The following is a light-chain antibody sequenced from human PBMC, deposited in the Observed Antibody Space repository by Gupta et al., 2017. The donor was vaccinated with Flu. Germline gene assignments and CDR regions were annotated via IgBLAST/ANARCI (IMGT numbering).Light chain of an antibody. CDR3: QQSYDVPMYS. V-gene: IGKV1-39*01. CDR1: QSISNY. CDR2: AAS. J-gene: IGKJ2*03. Sequence: DIQMTQSPSSLSASVGDRVTITCRTSQSISNYLNWYQQKPGNAPKLLIYAASSLQSGVPSRFSGSGSGTDFTLTISSLHPEDSATYYCQQSYDVPMYSFGQGTRVEIK.